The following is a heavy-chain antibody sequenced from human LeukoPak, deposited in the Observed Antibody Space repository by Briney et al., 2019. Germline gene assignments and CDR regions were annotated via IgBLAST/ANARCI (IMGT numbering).Heavy chain of an antibody. CDR3: ARVTLPHYFDY. CDR2: INPSGGST. Sequence: ASVKVSCKASGYTFTSYYMHWVRQAPGQGLEWMGIINPSGGSTSYAQKFQGRVTMTRDMSTSTVYMELSSLRSEDTAVYYCARVTLPHYFDYWGQGTLVTVSS. V-gene: IGHV1-46*01. J-gene: IGHJ4*02. CDR1: GYTFTSYY. D-gene: IGHD2-21*02.